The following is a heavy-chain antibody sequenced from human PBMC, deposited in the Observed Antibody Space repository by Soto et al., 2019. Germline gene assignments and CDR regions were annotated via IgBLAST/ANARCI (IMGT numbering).Heavy chain of an antibody. J-gene: IGHJ4*02. CDR2: IWNDGSNK. Sequence: QVQLVESGGRVVQPGTSLRLSCAASGFTFSTYGMHWVRQAPGKGQEWVAVIWNDGSNKYYADSVKGRFTISRDNSKNTLYLQMNSLRAEDTAVYYCVRDDDSLGNGLDYWGQGTLVTVSS. CDR3: VRDDDSLGNGLDY. V-gene: IGHV3-33*01. CDR1: GFTFSTYG. D-gene: IGHD3-22*01.